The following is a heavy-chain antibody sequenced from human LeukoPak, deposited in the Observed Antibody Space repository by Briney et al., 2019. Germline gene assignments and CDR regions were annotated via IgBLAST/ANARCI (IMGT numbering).Heavy chain of an antibody. Sequence: GGSLRLSCAASGFTFSSYLMTWVRQAPGKGLEWVASIKQDESEKYYADSVKGRFTISRDNARNSLYLQMSSLRADDTAVYYCARDAAFRIYDYWGQGTLVTVSS. J-gene: IGHJ4*02. CDR2: IKQDESEK. D-gene: IGHD3-3*02. V-gene: IGHV3-7*01. CDR3: ARDAAFRIYDY. CDR1: GFTFSSYL.